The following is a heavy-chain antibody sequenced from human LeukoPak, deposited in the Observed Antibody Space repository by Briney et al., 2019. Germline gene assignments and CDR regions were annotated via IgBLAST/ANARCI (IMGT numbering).Heavy chain of an antibody. CDR2: ISGSGGST. J-gene: IGHJ3*02. D-gene: IGHD4-17*01. CDR3: ARDPNGDYIGTFDM. Sequence: GGSLRLSCAASEFTFSTYGMSWVRQAPGRGLEWVSSISGSGGSTQYADSVQGRFAISRDNSKNVLYLQMNSLRAEDTAVYFCARDPNGDYIGTFDMWGRGTMVSVSS. V-gene: IGHV3-23*01. CDR1: EFTFSTYG.